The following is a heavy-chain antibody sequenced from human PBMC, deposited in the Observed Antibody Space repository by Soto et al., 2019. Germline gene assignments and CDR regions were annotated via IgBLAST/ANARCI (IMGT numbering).Heavy chain of an antibody. V-gene: IGHV3-23*01. Sequence: GGSLRLSCAASGFTFSSYAMSWVRQAPGKGLKWVSAISGSGGSTYYADSVKGRFTISRDNSKNTLYLQMNSLRAEDTAVYYCVSGLRRLGYCSGGSCQNAFDIWGQGTMVTVSS. CDR2: ISGSGGST. CDR3: VSGLRRLGYCSGGSCQNAFDI. CDR1: GFTFSSYA. D-gene: IGHD2-15*01. J-gene: IGHJ3*02.